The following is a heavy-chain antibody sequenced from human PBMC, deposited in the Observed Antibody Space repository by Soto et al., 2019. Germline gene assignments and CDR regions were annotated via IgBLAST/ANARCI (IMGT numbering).Heavy chain of an antibody. J-gene: IGHJ6*02. D-gene: IGHD3-3*01. CDR2: IYHSGST. V-gene: IGHV4-4*02. Sequence: QVQLQESGPGLVKPSGTLSLTCAVSGGSISSSNWWSWVRQPPGKGLEWLGEIYHSGSTNYNPSLKSRVTISVDKSKNQFSLKLSSVTAADTAVYYCARRIWSTPPYYYYYGMDVWGQGTTVTVSS. CDR3: ARRIWSTPPYYYYYGMDV. CDR1: GGSISSSNW.